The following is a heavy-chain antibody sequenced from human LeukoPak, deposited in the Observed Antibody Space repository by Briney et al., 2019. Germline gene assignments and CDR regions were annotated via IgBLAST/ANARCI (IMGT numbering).Heavy chain of an antibody. Sequence: GGSLRLSCAASGFTFNRYNMNWVRRAPGKGLEWVSSISTSSSYIYYADSVRGRFTISRDNAKNSLYLQMNSLRAEDTAVYYCAKDFRGYCSSTSCYAFDYWGQGTLVTVSS. D-gene: IGHD2-2*01. CDR2: ISTSSSYI. V-gene: IGHV3-21*01. J-gene: IGHJ4*02. CDR1: GFTFNRYN. CDR3: AKDFRGYCSSTSCYAFDY.